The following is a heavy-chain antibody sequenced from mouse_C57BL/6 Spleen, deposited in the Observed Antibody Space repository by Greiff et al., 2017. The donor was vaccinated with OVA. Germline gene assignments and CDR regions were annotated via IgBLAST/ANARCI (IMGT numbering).Heavy chain of an antibody. CDR1: GYTFTSYW. D-gene: IGHD2-5*01. V-gene: IGHV1-61*01. CDR2: IYPSDSET. Sequence: VQLQQPGAELVRPGSSVKLSCKASGYTFTSYWMDWVKQRPGQGLEWIGNIYPSDSETHYNQKFKDKATLTVDKSSSTAYMQLSSLTSEDSAVYYCARAYYSNPYYAMDYWGQGTSVTVSS. CDR3: ARAYYSNPYYAMDY. J-gene: IGHJ4*01.